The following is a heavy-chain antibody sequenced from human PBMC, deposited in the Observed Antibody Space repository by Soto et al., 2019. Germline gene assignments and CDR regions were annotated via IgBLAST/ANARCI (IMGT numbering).Heavy chain of an antibody. CDR3: ARLGAHYQSLDP. Sequence: SETLSLTCAVYGGSFSGQYWSWIRQPPGKGLEWIGEINHSGSINYNPSLESRVTISEDTSKNQFSLKLSSVTAADTAVYYCARLGAHYQSLDPWGPGTLVTVSS. CDR2: INHSGSI. V-gene: IGHV4-34*01. CDR1: GGSFSGQY. D-gene: IGHD2-2*01. J-gene: IGHJ5*02.